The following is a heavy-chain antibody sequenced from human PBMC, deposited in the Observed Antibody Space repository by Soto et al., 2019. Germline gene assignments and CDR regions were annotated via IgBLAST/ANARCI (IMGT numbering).Heavy chain of an antibody. D-gene: IGHD2-2*01. CDR1: GGSISSYY. CDR3: ARNYCSSTSCYDHYYYYYMDV. CDR2: IYYSGST. Sequence: SETLSLTCTVSGGSISSYYWSWIRQPPGKGLEWIGYIYYSGSTNYNPSLKSRVTISVDTSKNQFSLKLSSVTAADTAVYYCARNYCSSTSCYDHYYYYYMDVWGKGTTVTVSS. V-gene: IGHV4-59*01. J-gene: IGHJ6*03.